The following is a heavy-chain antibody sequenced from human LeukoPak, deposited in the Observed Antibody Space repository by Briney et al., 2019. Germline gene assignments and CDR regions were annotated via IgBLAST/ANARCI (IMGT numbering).Heavy chain of an antibody. CDR1: GFTFTSYG. CDR2: ISAYNGNT. CDR3: ARDSYCSGGSCYSVLDVIFDY. J-gene: IGHJ4*02. Sequence: PGGSLRLSCAASGFTFTSYGISWVRQAPGQGLEWMGWISAYNGNTNYAQKLQGRVTMTTDTSTSTAYMELRSLRSDDTAVYYCARDSYCSGGSCYSVLDVIFDYWGQGTLVTVSS. V-gene: IGHV1-18*01. D-gene: IGHD2-15*01.